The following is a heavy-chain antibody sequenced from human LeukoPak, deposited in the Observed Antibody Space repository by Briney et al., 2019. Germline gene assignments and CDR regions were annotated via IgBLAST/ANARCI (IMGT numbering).Heavy chain of an antibody. J-gene: IGHJ4*02. D-gene: IGHD6-13*01. V-gene: IGHV4-4*07. CDR1: GGSITSYH. CDR2: MQTSGRI. CDR3: ARGHSDSWSVFDY. Sequence: PSETLSLTCTVSGGSITSYHWSWVRQPAGKGLEWIGRMQTSGRIDYHLSLKSRLTISVDRSKNQLSLKLTSVSAADTAVYYCARGHSDSWSVFDYWGQGTLVTISS.